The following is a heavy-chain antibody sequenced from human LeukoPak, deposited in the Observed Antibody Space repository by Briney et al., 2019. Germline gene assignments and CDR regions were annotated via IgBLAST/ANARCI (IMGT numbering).Heavy chain of an antibody. Sequence: PGGSLRLSCAAPGFTFSNYWMSCVRQAPGKGLEWVGRIKTKTDGGTTDYAAPVKGRFTISRDDSKNTLYLLMNSLKTEDTAVYYCTTKVLEAATYGTFDFWGQGTMVTVSS. CDR3: TTKVLEAATYGTFDF. CDR1: GFTFSNYW. V-gene: IGHV3-15*01. J-gene: IGHJ3*01. D-gene: IGHD6-13*01. CDR2: IKTKTDGGTT.